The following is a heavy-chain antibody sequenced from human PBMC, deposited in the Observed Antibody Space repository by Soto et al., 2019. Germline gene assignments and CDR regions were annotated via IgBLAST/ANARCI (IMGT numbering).Heavy chain of an antibody. V-gene: IGHV5-51*01. J-gene: IGHJ6*02. Sequence: GESLKISCKGSGYSFTSYWIGWVRQMPGKGLEWMGIIYPGDSDTRYSPSFQGQVTISADKSISTAYLQWSSLKASDTAMYYCARTAAASKYYYGTDVWGQGTTVTVSS. CDR3: ARTAAASKYYYGTDV. D-gene: IGHD6-13*01. CDR2: IYPGDSDT. CDR1: GYSFTSYW.